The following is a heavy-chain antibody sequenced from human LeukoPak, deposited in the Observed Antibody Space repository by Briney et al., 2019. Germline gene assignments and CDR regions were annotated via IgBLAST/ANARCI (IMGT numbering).Heavy chain of an antibody. CDR2: ISSSGSTI. CDR1: GFTFSDYY. V-gene: IGHV3-11*01. J-gene: IGHJ4*02. Sequence: PGGSLRLSCAASGFTFSDYYMSWIRQAPGKGLEWVSYISSSGSTIYYADSVKGRFTISRDNAKNSLYLQMNSLRAEDTAVYYCASYSLRYFDWLDDYWGQGTLVTVSS. D-gene: IGHD3-9*01. CDR3: ASYSLRYFDWLDDY.